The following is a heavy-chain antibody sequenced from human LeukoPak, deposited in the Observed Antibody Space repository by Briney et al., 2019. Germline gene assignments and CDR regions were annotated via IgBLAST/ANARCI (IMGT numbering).Heavy chain of an antibody. V-gene: IGHV1-69*05. Sequence: ASVKVSCKASGGTFSSYAISWVRQAPGQGLEWMGGIIPSFGTVNYAQKFQGRVTIITDTTTAYMELSSLRSEDTAVYYCARGYYDFWSGYTTFRNYFYYYMDVWGKGTTVTVSS. CDR1: GGTFSSYA. CDR2: IIPSFGTV. CDR3: ARGYYDFWSGYTTFRNYFYYYMDV. D-gene: IGHD3-3*01. J-gene: IGHJ6*03.